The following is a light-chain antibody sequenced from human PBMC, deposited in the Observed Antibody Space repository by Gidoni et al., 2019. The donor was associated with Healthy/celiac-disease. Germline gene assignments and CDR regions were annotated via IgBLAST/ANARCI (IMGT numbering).Light chain of an antibody. CDR2: AAS. Sequence: DIQMTQSPSSLSASVGDRVTITCRASQSISSYLNWYQQKPGKAPKLLIYAASSLQSGVPSRFSGSGSGTDFTLTISSLQPADFATYYCQQSYSTPRTFGQGTKLEIQ. CDR1: QSISSY. V-gene: IGKV1-39*01. CDR3: QQSYSTPRT. J-gene: IGKJ2*01.